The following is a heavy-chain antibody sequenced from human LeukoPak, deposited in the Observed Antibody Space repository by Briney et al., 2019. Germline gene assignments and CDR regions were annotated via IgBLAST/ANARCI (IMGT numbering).Heavy chain of an antibody. J-gene: IGHJ5*02. D-gene: IGHD2-2*01. CDR1: GGSFSGYY. CDR3: AREEGGCCSSTSCPFDP. V-gene: IGHV4-34*01. Sequence: SETLSLTCAVYGGSFSGYYWSWIRQPPGKGLEWIGEINHSGSTNYNPSLKSRVTISVDTSKNQFSLKLSSVTAADTAVYYCAREEGGCCSSTSCPFDPWGQGTLVPVSS. CDR2: INHSGST.